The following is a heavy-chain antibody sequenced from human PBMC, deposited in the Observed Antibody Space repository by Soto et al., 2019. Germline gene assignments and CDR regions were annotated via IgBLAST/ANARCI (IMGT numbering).Heavy chain of an antibody. CDR1: GFSFSSYA. J-gene: IGHJ4*02. D-gene: IGHD5-12*01. CDR3: AKGSIEYSASVYN. Sequence: EVQLLESGGGLVQPGGSLRLSCAASGFSFSSYAMVWVRQAPGKGLEWVSVISARGGSLYFADSVKGRFTISRDNSKNVLSLEMNSLSAEDTATDFCAKGSIEYSASVYNWGQGTLVVVSS. V-gene: IGHV3-23*01. CDR2: ISARGGSL.